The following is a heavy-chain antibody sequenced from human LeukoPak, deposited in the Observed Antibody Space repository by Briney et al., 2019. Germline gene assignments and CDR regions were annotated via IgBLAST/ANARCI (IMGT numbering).Heavy chain of an antibody. J-gene: IGHJ2*01. CDR1: GGSISSYY. Sequence: SETLSLTCTVSGGSISSYYWSWIRQPPGKGLEWIGYIYYSGSTNYNPSLKSRVTISVDTSKNQFSLKLSSVTAADTAVYYCARYYGGYYNDWYFDLWGRVTLVTVSS. V-gene: IGHV4-59*01. CDR2: IYYSGST. D-gene: IGHD3-9*01. CDR3: ARYYGGYYNDWYFDL.